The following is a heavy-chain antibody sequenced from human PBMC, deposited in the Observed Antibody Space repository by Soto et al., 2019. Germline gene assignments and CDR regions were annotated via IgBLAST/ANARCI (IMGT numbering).Heavy chain of an antibody. J-gene: IGHJ2*01. CDR1: GGTFSSYT. CDR2: IIPILGIA. D-gene: IGHD4-17*01. CDR3: XXXXTYGGSSFDL. Sequence: QVQLVQSGAEVKKPGSSVKVSCKASGGTFSSYTISWVRQAPGQGLEWMGRIIPILGIANYAQKFQGRVTITADKSTXXXXXXLXXXXXXXXXXXXXXXXXTYGGSSFDLWGRGTLVTVSS. V-gene: IGHV1-69*02.